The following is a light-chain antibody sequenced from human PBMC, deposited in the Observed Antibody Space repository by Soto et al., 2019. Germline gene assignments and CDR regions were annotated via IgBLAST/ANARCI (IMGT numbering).Light chain of an antibody. CDR2: ATS. Sequence: DIQMTQSPSSVSASVGDSVTITCRASQGVDIYLAWFQQKPGKAPESLIYATSSLHSGVPSKFSGSGLGTDFTLTISSLQPEDFATYYCQQYSEFPWTFGQGTKVDI. CDR1: QGVDIY. CDR3: QQYSEFPWT. V-gene: IGKV1-16*02. J-gene: IGKJ1*01.